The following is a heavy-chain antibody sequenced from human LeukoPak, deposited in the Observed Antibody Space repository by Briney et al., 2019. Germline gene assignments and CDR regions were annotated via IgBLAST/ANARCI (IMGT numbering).Heavy chain of an antibody. D-gene: IGHD3-22*01. V-gene: IGHV1-2*02. Sequence: ASVTVSCKASGYTFTGCYMRWVRQAPGQGLGGMEWMNPNRGGTNYAQHFQGRVTMTRDTSISTAYMELSRLRSDDTAVYYCARVGSPHYYDSSGYYYYWGQGTLVTVSS. J-gene: IGHJ4*02. CDR2: MNPNRGGT. CDR3: ARVGSPHYYDSSGYYYY. CDR1: GYTFTGCY.